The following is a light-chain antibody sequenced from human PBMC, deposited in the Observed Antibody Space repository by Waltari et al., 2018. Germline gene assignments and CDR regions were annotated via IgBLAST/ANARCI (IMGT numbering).Light chain of an antibody. CDR3: AAWDDSLSGPV. J-gene: IGLJ2*01. Sequence: QSVLTQPPSASGTPGQRVTISCSGSSSNIGSNYVYWYQQLPGTAPNFLIYRNKRRPSGVPDRFAGSKSGTSASLAISGLRSEDEADYYCAAWDDSLSGPVFGGGTKLTVL. V-gene: IGLV1-47*01. CDR1: SSNIGSNY. CDR2: RNK.